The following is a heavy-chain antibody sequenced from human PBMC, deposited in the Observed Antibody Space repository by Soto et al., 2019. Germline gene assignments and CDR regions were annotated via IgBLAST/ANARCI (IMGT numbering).Heavy chain of an antibody. Sequence: QVQLVESGGGVVQPGTSLRVSCVGSGFTFRSYVIHWVRQAPGKGLEWVALTSYDGSDKYYGDSVRGRFTISRDNSRNTVELQMDSLRLEDTALYSCARWGTTGGLDVWGQGTLVSVS. CDR3: ARWGTTGGLDV. V-gene: IGHV3-33*05. D-gene: IGHD3-16*01. J-gene: IGHJ1*01. CDR1: GFTFRSYV. CDR2: TSYDGSDK.